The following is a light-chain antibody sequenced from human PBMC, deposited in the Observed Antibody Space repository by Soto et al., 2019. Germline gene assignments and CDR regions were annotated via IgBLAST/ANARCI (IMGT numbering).Light chain of an antibody. Sequence: EIVLTQSPATLSLSPGERATLSCRACQSVSSYLAWYQQKPGQAPRLLIYDASNRATGIPARFSGSGSETAFTLTISSLEPEDFAVYYCQQRSNWPFFGGGTKVEIK. J-gene: IGKJ4*01. CDR2: DAS. CDR3: QQRSNWPF. V-gene: IGKV3-11*01. CDR1: QSVSSY.